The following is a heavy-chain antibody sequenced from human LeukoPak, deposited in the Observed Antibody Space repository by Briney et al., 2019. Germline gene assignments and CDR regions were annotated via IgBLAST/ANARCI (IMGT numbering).Heavy chain of an antibody. CDR3: ARGTSGSYLGHFEY. J-gene: IGHJ4*02. D-gene: IGHD1-26*01. CDR1: GYTFTGYY. Sequence: ASVKVSCKASGYTFTGYYMHWVRQAPGQRLEWMGWINPNSGGRNSAQRFQGRVTMTSDTSTSTAYMELSRLRSDDTAVYYCARGTSGSYLGHFEYWGQGTLVTVSS. V-gene: IGHV1-2*02. CDR2: INPNSGGR.